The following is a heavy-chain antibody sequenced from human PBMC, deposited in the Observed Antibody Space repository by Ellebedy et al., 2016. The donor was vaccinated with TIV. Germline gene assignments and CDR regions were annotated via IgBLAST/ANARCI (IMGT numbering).Heavy chain of an antibody. CDR1: GFTFSRHW. D-gene: IGHD2-21*02. Sequence: PGGSLRLSCAASGFTFSRHWMHWIRQAPGKGLVWPSRINGDGGFTSHADFVKGRFTISRDNAKNTLYLQMNSLKAEDTAMYYCSTLSDTGYWGHGTLVTVSS. CDR3: STLSDTGY. CDR2: INGDGGFT. V-gene: IGHV3-74*01. J-gene: IGHJ4*01.